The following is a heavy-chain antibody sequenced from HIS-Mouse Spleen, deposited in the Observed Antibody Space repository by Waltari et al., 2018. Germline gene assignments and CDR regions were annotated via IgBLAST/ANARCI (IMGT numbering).Heavy chain of an antibody. D-gene: IGHD7-27*01. V-gene: IGHV3-23*01. CDR3: AKGLELGIDY. Sequence: VQLLESGGGLVQPGGSLRLSCAAFGFTFSSYAMSWVRQAPGKGREWVSAMSGSGGRTYYADSGKGRFTISRDNSKNTLYLQMNSLRAEDTAVYYCAKGLELGIDYWGQGTLVTVSS. CDR2: MSGSGGRT. CDR1: GFTFSSYA. J-gene: IGHJ4*02.